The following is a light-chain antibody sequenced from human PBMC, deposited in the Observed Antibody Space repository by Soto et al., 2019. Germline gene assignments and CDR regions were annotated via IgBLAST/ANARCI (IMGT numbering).Light chain of an antibody. CDR2: KAS. CDR3: QQYDSIPYT. V-gene: IGKV1-5*03. CDR1: QTINSW. J-gene: IGKJ2*01. Sequence: DIQMTQSPSTLSASVRDRVTITCRASQTINSWLAWYQQRPGKAPRLLIYKASTLESGVPSRFSGSGSGTELTLTISTLQPDDFAPYYCQQYDSIPYTFGQGTKLDIK.